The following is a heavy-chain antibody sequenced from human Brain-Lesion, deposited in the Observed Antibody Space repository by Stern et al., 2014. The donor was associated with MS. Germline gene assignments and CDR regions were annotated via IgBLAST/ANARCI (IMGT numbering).Heavy chain of an antibody. J-gene: IGHJ4*02. CDR2: IYYSGTT. CDR1: GGSISSSNHY. D-gene: IGHD6-19*01. CDR3: ARLVAGFYFDF. V-gene: IGHV4-39*01. Sequence: QLQLQESGPGLVKPSETLSLTCTVSGGSISSSNHYWGWIRQPPGKGLEWIGAIYYSGTTSYSPSLKSRFPISVDPSKNQFPLNLSSVTAADTAVYYCARLVAGFYFDFWGPGSPVTVSS.